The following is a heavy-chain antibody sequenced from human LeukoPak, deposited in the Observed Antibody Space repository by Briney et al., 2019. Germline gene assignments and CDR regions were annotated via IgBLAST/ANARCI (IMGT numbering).Heavy chain of an antibody. Sequence: PSETLSLTCTVSGGSISSSSYYWGWIRQPPGKGLEWIGSIYYSGSTYYNPSLKSRVTISVDTSKNQFSLKLSSVTAADTAVYYCARDGGYNDYVDYWGQGTLVTVSS. D-gene: IGHD3-16*01. CDR2: IYYSGST. V-gene: IGHV4-39*07. CDR1: GGSISSSSYY. J-gene: IGHJ4*02. CDR3: ARDGGYNDYVDY.